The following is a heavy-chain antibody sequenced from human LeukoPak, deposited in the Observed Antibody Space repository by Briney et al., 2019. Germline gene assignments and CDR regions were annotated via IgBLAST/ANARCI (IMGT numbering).Heavy chain of an antibody. J-gene: IGHJ3*02. Sequence: GGSLRLSCAASGFTFSSYNMNWVRQAPGKGLEWVSSISSSSSFIYYADSVKGRFTISRDNAKNSLYLQMNSLRAEDTAVYYCARYPYDSSGYYLDAFDIWGQGTMVTVSS. D-gene: IGHD3-22*01. CDR2: ISSSSSFI. V-gene: IGHV3-21*01. CDR3: ARYPYDSSGYYLDAFDI. CDR1: GFTFSSYN.